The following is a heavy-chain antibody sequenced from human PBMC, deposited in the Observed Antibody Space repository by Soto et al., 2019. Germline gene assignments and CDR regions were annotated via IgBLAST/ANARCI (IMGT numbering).Heavy chain of an antibody. CDR1: GISFINHY. CDR3: ARDNSRTFPAAPAHKQSDSSGWWFDP. Sequence: VASVKVSCKASGISFINHYVHWVRQAPGQGPEWMGVINPAGSVTVYALKLQDRVTVTRDTSTSTVYMELNSLTSEDTAIYYCARDNSRTFPAAPAHKQSDSSGWWFDPWG. CDR2: INPAGSVT. V-gene: IGHV1-46*03. D-gene: IGHD6-13*01. J-gene: IGHJ5*02.